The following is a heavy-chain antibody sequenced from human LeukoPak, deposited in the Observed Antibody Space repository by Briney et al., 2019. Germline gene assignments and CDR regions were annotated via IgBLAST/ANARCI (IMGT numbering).Heavy chain of an antibody. D-gene: IGHD6-19*01. V-gene: IGHV1-24*01. CDR2: FDPEDGET. J-gene: IGHJ4*02. Sequence: ASVTVSCKVSGYTLTELPMHWVRQAPGKGLEWMGGFDPEDGETIYAQKFQGRVTMTEDTSTDTAYMELSSLRSEDTAVYYCATGYSSGWYYFDYWGQGTLVTVSS. CDR1: GYTLTELP. CDR3: ATGYSSGWYYFDY.